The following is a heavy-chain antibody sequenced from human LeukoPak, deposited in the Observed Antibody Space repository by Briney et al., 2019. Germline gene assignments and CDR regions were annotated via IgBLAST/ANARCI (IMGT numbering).Heavy chain of an antibody. CDR1: GNYW. CDR3: TTDTWYSAGH. D-gene: IGHD2-15*01. V-gene: IGHV3-74*01. CDR2: INSDGSWT. Sequence: PGGSLRLSCAASGNYWMHWVRQAPGKGLVWVSHINSDGSWTSYADSVKGRFTISKDNAKNTVYLQMNSLRAEDTAIYYCTTDTWYSAGHWGQGTLVTVSS. J-gene: IGHJ4*02.